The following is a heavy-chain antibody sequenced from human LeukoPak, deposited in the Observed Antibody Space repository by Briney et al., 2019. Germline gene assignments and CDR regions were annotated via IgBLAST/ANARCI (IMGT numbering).Heavy chain of an antibody. CDR2: ISSSSSYI. Sequence: GGSLRLSCAASGFTFSSYSMNWVRQAPGKGLEWVSSISSSSSYIYYADSVKGRFTISRDNSKNTLYLQMNSLRAEDTAVYYCARTVNAKGQWLGFSSAGFDPWGQGTLVTVSS. CDR3: ARTVNAKGQWLGFSSAGFDP. CDR1: GFTFSSYS. V-gene: IGHV3-21*01. J-gene: IGHJ5*02. D-gene: IGHD6-19*01.